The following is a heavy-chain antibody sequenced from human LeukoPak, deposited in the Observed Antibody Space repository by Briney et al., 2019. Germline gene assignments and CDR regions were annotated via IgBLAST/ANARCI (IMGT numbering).Heavy chain of an antibody. D-gene: IGHD2-15*01. CDR1: GFTFSSYG. Sequence: GGSLRLSCAASGFTFSSYGMHWVRQAPGKGLKWVAVISYDGSNKYYADSVKGRFTISRDNSKNTLYLQMNSLRAEDTAVYYCAKSVVAALDYFDYWGQGTLVTVSS. CDR2: ISYDGSNK. J-gene: IGHJ4*02. CDR3: AKSVVAALDYFDY. V-gene: IGHV3-30*18.